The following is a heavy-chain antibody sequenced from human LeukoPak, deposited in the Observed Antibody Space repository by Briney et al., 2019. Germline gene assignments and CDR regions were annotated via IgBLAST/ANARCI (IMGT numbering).Heavy chain of an antibody. CDR3: ARGNDYYGSGRQSYFDP. J-gene: IGHJ5*02. D-gene: IGHD3-10*01. CDR2: INHSGST. CDR1: GGSFSGYY. Sequence: SETLSLTCAVYGGSFSGYYWSWIRQPPGKGLEWIGEINHSGSTNYNPSLKSRVTISVDTSKNQFSLKLTSVTAADTAFYYCARGNDYYGSGRQSYFDPWGQGTLVTVSS. V-gene: IGHV4-34*01.